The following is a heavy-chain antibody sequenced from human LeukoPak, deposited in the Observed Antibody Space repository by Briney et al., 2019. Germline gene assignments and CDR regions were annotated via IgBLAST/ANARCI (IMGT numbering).Heavy chain of an antibody. V-gene: IGHV3-30*04. D-gene: IGHD3-16*01. CDR3: ARDAGGFRLGELYHYYYYGMDV. CDR2: ISHDGSNK. CDR1: GFTFSSYS. Sequence: GGSLRLSCAASGFTFSSYSMHWVRQAPGKGLEWVAVISHDGSNKDYADSVKGRISISRDNSKKTLYLQMNSLRVEDTAMYYCARDAGGFRLGELYHYYYYGMDVWGQGTPDTVSS. J-gene: IGHJ6*02.